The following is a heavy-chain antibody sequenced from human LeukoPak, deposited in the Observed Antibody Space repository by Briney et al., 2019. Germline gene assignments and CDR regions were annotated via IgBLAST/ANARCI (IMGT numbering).Heavy chain of an antibody. D-gene: IGHD1-7*01. CDR1: GFTFSSYA. CDR3: ATASSGITGTTEAFDI. V-gene: IGHV3-23*01. J-gene: IGHJ3*02. Sequence: GGSLRLSCAASGFTFSSYAMSWVRQAPGKGLEWVSAISGSGGSTYYADSVKGRFTISRDNSKNTLYLQMNSLRAEDTAVYYCATASSGITGTTEAFDIWGQGTMVTVSS. CDR2: ISGSGGST.